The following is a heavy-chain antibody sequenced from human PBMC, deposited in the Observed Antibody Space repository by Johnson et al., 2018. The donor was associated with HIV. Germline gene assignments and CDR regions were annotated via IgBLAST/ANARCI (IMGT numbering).Heavy chain of an antibody. CDR2: ISYDGSNK. J-gene: IGHJ3*02. CDR1: GFTFSSYA. CDR3: ARDRRSSFDI. D-gene: IGHD6-6*01. V-gene: IGHV3-30*04. Sequence: QVHLVESGGGVVQPGRSLRLSCAASGFTFSSYAMHWVRQAPGKGLEWVAVISYDGSNKYYADSVKGRFTISRDNSKNTLYLQMNSLRAEDTAVYYCARDRRSSFDIWGQGTMVAVSS.